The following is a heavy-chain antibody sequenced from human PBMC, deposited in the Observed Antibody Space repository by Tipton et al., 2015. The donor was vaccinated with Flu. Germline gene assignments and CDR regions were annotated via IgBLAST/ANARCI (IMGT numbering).Heavy chain of an antibody. CDR3: ARGSGSGTFVIFDY. CDR2: IYTSGNT. J-gene: IGHJ4*02. Sequence: TLSLTCNVSGGSLSGYYWSWIRQPAGRGLEWIGRIYTSGNTNYSPSLKSRVTMSVDTSKNQFSLSLSSVTAADTAVYYCARGSGSGTFVIFDYWGQGTLVAVSS. D-gene: IGHD3-10*01. CDR1: GGSLSGYY. V-gene: IGHV4-4*07.